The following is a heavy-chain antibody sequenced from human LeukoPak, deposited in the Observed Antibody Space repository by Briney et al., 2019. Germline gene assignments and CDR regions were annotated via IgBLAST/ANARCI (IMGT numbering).Heavy chain of an antibody. V-gene: IGHV1-3*01. J-gene: IGHJ4*02. Sequence: GASVKVSCKASGHTFTDYVIHWVGQAPGQRLEWMGWINAGNGNTKYSQKFEGRVTVTRDTSTTTAYLELSRLSSEDTAVYYCAVGWGPPPYWGQGTLVTVSS. CDR3: AVGWGPPPY. D-gene: IGHD3-16*01. CDR2: INAGNGNT. CDR1: GHTFTDYV.